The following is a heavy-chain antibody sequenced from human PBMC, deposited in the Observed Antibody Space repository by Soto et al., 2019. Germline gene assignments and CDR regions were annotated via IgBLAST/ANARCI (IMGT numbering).Heavy chain of an antibody. CDR1: GYTFTGYY. Sequence: ASVKVSCKASGYTFTGYYMHWVRQAPGQGLEWMGWINPNSGGTNYAQKFQGWVTMTRDTSISTAYMELSSLRSEDTAVYYCARERMDIVLVPAALLHYYYGMDVWGQGTTVTVSS. V-gene: IGHV1-2*04. CDR2: INPNSGGT. D-gene: IGHD2-2*03. CDR3: ARERMDIVLVPAALLHYYYGMDV. J-gene: IGHJ6*02.